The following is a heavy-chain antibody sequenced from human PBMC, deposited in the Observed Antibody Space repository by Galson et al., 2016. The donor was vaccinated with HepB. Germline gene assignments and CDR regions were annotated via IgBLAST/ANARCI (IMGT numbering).Heavy chain of an antibody. D-gene: IGHD5-24*01. CDR1: GFRLSDYG. CDR3: AKDLEVRMATKYYFEY. J-gene: IGHJ4*02. Sequence: SLRLSCAVSGFRLSDYGMHWVRQTPDKGLEWLSVIWYDESEKYYADSVKGRFTIFRDNSKNTLYLQMHSLRVEDTGMYYCAKDLEVRMATKYYFEYWGLGTLVTVSS. V-gene: IGHV3-33*06. CDR2: IWYDESEK.